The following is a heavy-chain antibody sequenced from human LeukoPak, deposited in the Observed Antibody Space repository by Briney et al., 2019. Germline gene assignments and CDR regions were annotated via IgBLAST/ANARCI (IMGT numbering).Heavy chain of an antibody. V-gene: IGHV3-48*01. CDR1: GFTFSSYS. D-gene: IGHD3-10*01. Sequence: QPGGSLRLSCAASGFTFSSYSMNWVRQAPGKGLEWVSYISSSSSTIYYADSVKGRFTISRDNAENSLYLQMNSLRAEDTAVYYCARDSRLDYYGSGSPFWYFDYWGQGTLVTVSS. CDR2: ISSSSSTI. J-gene: IGHJ4*02. CDR3: ARDSRLDYYGSGSPFWYFDY.